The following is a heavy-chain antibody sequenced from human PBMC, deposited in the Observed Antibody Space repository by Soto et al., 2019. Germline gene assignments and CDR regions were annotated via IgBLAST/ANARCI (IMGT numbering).Heavy chain of an antibody. V-gene: IGHV3-21*01. CDR2: ISSSSSYI. CDR3: AGERSGLAVAGQSDY. Sequence: EVQLVESGGGLVKPGGSLRLSCAASGFTFSSYSMNWVRQAPGKGLEWVSAISSSSSYIYYADSVQGRFTISRDNAKNSLYLQMNSLRAEDTAVYYCAGERSGLAVAGQSDYWGQGTLVTVSS. D-gene: IGHD6-19*01. CDR1: GFTFSSYS. J-gene: IGHJ4*02.